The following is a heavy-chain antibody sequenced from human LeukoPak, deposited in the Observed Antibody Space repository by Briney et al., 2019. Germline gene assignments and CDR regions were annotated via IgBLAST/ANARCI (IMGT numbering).Heavy chain of an antibody. D-gene: IGHD6-13*01. CDR2: ISSSSNTI. CDR3: ARVPAAYLYFDY. CDR1: GFTFSTYT. Sequence: GGSLRLSCAASGFTFSTYTMNWVRQAPGKGLEWVSYISSSSNTIYYADSVKGRFTISRDNAKNSLYLQMNSLRAEDTAVYYCARVPAAYLYFDYWGQGTLVTVSS. J-gene: IGHJ4*02. V-gene: IGHV3-48*01.